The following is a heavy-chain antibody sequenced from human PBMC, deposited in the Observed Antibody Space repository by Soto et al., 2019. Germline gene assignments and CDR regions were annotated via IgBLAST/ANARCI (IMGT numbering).Heavy chain of an antibody. D-gene: IGHD6-19*01. J-gene: IGHJ5*02. V-gene: IGHV3-21*01. Sequence: LRLSCAASGFTFSSYSMNWVRQAPGKGLEWVSSISSSSSYIYYADSVKGRFTISRDNAKNSLYLQMNSLRAEDTAVYYCARGVAVAGTHWFDPWGQGXLVTVSS. CDR3: ARGVAVAGTHWFDP. CDR1: GFTFSSYS. CDR2: ISSSSSYI.